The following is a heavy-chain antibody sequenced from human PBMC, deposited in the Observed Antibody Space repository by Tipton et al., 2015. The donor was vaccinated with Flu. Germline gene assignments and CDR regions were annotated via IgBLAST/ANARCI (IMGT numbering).Heavy chain of an antibody. CDR2: ISYDGSNK. CDR1: GFTFSSYA. V-gene: IGHV3-30-3*01. CDR3: ARGGGYDSSGYPSYYYGMDV. Sequence: SLRLSCAASGFTFSSYAMHWVRQAPGKGLEGVAVISYDGSNKYYADSVKGRFTISRDNSKNTLYLQMNSLRAEDTAVYYCARGGGYDSSGYPSYYYGMDVWGQGTTVTVSS. D-gene: IGHD3-22*01. J-gene: IGHJ6*02.